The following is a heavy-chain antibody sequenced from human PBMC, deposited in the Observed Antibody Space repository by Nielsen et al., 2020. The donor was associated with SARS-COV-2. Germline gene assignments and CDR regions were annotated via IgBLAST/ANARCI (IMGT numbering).Heavy chain of an antibody. J-gene: IGHJ3*02. CDR3: ARDQLGYCSSTSCYEDAFDI. V-gene: IGHV1-2*06. D-gene: IGHD2-2*03. CDR2: INPNSGGT. CDR1: GFTFTSSA. Sequence: ASVKVSCKASGFTFTSSAVHWVRQAPGQGLEWMGRINPNSGGTNYAQKFQGRVTMTRDTSISTAYMELSRLRSDDTAVYYCARDQLGYCSSTSCYEDAFDIWGQGTIVTVSS.